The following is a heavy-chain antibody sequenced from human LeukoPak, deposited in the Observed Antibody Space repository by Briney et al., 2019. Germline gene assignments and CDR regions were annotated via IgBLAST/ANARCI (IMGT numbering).Heavy chain of an antibody. CDR1: GFTFSSYA. J-gene: IGHJ4*02. CDR3: AKDRAAAYYFDY. V-gene: IGHV3-30-3*01. CDR2: ISYDGSNK. Sequence: GGSLRLSCVASGFTFSSYAMHWVRQAPGKGLEWVAVISYDGSNKYYADSVKGRFTISRDNSKNTLYLQMNSLRAEDTAVYYCAKDRAAAYYFDYWGQGTLVTVSS. D-gene: IGHD6-13*01.